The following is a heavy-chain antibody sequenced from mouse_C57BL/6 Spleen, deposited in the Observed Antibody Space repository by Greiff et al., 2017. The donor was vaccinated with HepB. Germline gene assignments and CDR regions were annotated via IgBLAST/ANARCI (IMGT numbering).Heavy chain of an antibody. D-gene: IGHD1-1*01. CDR1: GYTFTSYG. V-gene: IGHV1-81*01. Sequence: QVQLQQSGAELARPGASVKLSCKASGYTFTSYGISWVKQRTGQGLEWIGEIYPRSGNTYYNEKFKGKATLTADKSSSTAYMELRSLTSEDSAVYFCARKDYYGCNFDYWGQGTTLTVSS. J-gene: IGHJ2*01. CDR3: ARKDYYGCNFDY. CDR2: IYPRSGNT.